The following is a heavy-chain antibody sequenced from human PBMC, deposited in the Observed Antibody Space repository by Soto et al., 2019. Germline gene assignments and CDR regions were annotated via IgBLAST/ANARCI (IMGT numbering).Heavy chain of an antibody. CDR2: IIPIFGTA. CDR1: GGTFSSYA. D-gene: IGHD2-2*01. Sequence: ASVKVSCKASGGTFSSYAISWVRQAPGQGLEWMGGIIPIFGTANYAQKFQGRVTITADESTSTAYMELSSLRSEDTAVYYCARARLGYCSSTSCPYRAFDIWGQGTMVTVSS. J-gene: IGHJ3*02. V-gene: IGHV1-69*13. CDR3: ARARLGYCSSTSCPYRAFDI.